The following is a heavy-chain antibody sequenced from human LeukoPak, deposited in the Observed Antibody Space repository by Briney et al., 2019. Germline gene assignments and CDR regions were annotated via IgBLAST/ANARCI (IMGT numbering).Heavy chain of an antibody. Sequence: SETLSLTCTVSGGSISSYYWSWIRQPPGKGLEWIGYIYTSGSTNYNPSLKSRVTISGDTSKNQFSLKLSSVTAADTAVYYCARQLGGGNTAFDYWGQGTLVTVSS. CDR1: GGSISSYY. CDR2: IYTSGST. V-gene: IGHV4-4*09. CDR3: ARQLGGGNTAFDY. D-gene: IGHD4-23*01. J-gene: IGHJ4*02.